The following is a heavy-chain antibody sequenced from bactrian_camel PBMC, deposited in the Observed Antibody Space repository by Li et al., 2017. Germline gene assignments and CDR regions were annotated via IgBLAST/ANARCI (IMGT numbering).Heavy chain of an antibody. D-gene: IGHD1*01. CDR3: TKDSTDAGWASTY. CDR1: GTPYTSYC. V-gene: IGHV3S57*01. CDR2: LDSDGRI. J-gene: IGHJ4*01. Sequence: HVQLVESGGGSVTDGGSLRLSCAASGTPYTSYCMGWFRQVGEKKHEREGLATLDSDGRITYVDSLEGRFTISRDSAKNTLYLHLNSLKTEDTAMYYCTKDSTDAGWASTYWGQGTQVTVS.